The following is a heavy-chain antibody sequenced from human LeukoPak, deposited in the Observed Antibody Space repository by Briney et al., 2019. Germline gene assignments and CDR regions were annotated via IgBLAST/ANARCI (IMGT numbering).Heavy chain of an antibody. V-gene: IGHV1-2*02. CDR2: INPNSDYT. CDR3: AVAPGDY. Sequence: ASVTVSCKASGYTFTDYYIHWVRQAPGQGLEWMGWINPNSDYTFYAQKSQGRVTLTRDTSISTVYTELTTLTSDDTALYYCAVAPGDYWGQGTLVSVSA. CDR1: GYTFTDYY. J-gene: IGHJ4*02. D-gene: IGHD2-21*01.